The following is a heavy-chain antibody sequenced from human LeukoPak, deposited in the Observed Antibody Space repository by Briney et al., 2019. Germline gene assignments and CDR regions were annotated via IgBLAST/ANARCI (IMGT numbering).Heavy chain of an antibody. CDR2: ISSGGSTT. Sequence: PGGSLRLSCAASGFTFSSYDMYWVRQAPGKGLEWVSYISSGGSTTHYGDSVKGRFTISRHNSKNTLYLQMNSLRAEDTAVYYCARVYYDHPGGFDYWGQGTLVTVSS. V-gene: IGHV3-48*01. CDR3: ARVYYDHPGGFDY. J-gene: IGHJ4*02. D-gene: IGHD3-22*01. CDR1: GFTFSSYD.